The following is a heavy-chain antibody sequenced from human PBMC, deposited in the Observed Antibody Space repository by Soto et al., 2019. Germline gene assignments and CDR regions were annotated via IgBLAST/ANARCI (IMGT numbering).Heavy chain of an antibody. CDR2: IESNGTYT. V-gene: IGHV3-11*05. Sequence: QVQLVESGGASVKPGGSLRLSCAASGFTFSGYYMSWIRQAPGKGLEWVAWIESNGTYTNYADSVKGRFTISRDNCKNSLYLHMNSLRAEDITLYYCVRELCGLDVWGRGTTVTVPS. CDR1: GFTFSGYY. J-gene: IGHJ6*02. D-gene: IGHD3-16*01. CDR3: VRELCGLDV.